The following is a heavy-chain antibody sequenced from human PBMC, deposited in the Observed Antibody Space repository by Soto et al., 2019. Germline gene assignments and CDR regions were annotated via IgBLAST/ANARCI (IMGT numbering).Heavy chain of an antibody. CDR1: GGTFSSYT. Sequence: QVQLVQSGAEVKKPGSSVKVSCKASGGTFSSYTISWVRQAPGQGLEWMGRIIPILGIANSAQKFQGRVTITADKSTSTAYMELSSLRSEDTAVYYCARAGYGSGSYLDYWGQGTLVTVSS. J-gene: IGHJ4*02. CDR3: ARAGYGSGSYLDY. CDR2: IIPILGIA. D-gene: IGHD3-10*01. V-gene: IGHV1-69*02.